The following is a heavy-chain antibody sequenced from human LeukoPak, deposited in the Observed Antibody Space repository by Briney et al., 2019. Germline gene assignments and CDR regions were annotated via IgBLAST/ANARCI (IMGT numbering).Heavy chain of an antibody. Sequence: ASVKASCKASGYTLTGYHMHWVRQAPGQGLEWMGWINPNSGGTNYAQKFQGRVTMTRDTSISTAYMELSRLRSDDTAIYYCARDPTNYVDYWGQGTLVTVSS. CDR1: GYTLTGYH. CDR3: ARDPTNYVDY. V-gene: IGHV1-2*02. CDR2: INPNSGGT. D-gene: IGHD3-10*01. J-gene: IGHJ4*02.